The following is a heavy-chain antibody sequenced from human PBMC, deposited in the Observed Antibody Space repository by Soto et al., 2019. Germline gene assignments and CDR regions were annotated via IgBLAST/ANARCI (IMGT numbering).Heavy chain of an antibody. J-gene: IGHJ4*02. CDR2: ISYDGSNK. D-gene: IGHD2-21*02. Sequence: QVQLVESGGGVVQPGRSLRLSCAASGFTFSSYGMHWVRQAPGKGLEWVAVISYDGSNKYYADSVKGRFTISRDNSKNTLYLQMNSLRAEDTAVYYCASERRYCGGDCYSSYWGQGTLVTVSS. CDR3: ASERRYCGGDCYSSY. V-gene: IGHV3-30*03. CDR1: GFTFSSYG.